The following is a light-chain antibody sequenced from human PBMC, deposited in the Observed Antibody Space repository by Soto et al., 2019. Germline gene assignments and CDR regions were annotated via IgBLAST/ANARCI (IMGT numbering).Light chain of an antibody. J-gene: IGLJ1*01. CDR1: SSNIGAGYD. V-gene: IGLV1-40*01. Sequence: QGPSLSGAPGQRVTISCTGSSSNIGAGYDVHWYQQRPGTAPKLLIYGNKNRPSGVPDRFSGSKSGTSASLAITGLQAEDEADYYCQSYDSSLSVSYVFGTGTKVTVL. CDR3: QSYDSSLSVSYV. CDR2: GNK.